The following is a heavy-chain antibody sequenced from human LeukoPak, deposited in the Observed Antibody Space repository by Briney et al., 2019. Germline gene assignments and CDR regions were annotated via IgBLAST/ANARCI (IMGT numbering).Heavy chain of an antibody. CDR2: IYSGGST. V-gene: IGHV3-66*01. J-gene: IGHJ4*02. CDR1: GFTVSSNY. Sequence: GGSLRLSCAASGFTVSSNYMSWVRQAPGKGLEWVSVIYSGGSTYYADSVKGRFTISRDNSKNTLYLQMNSLRAEDTAVYYCARDNYRYDSSGYYYILADYWGQGTLVTVSS. D-gene: IGHD3-22*01. CDR3: ARDNYRYDSSGYYYILADY.